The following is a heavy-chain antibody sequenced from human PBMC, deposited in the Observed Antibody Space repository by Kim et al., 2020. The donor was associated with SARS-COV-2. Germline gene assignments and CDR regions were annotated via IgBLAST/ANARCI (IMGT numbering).Heavy chain of an antibody. CDR1: GGSFSGHY. Sequence: SETLSLRCTVSGGSFSGHYWSWVRQPPGKGLEWIGHVYHSGNTNYNPSLKSRVTISIDTAKNQVSLKLSSVRAADTAVYSCAATGGLGYWGQGTLGTVSS. D-gene: IGHD2-8*02. V-gene: IGHV4-59*11. J-gene: IGHJ4*02. CDR3: AATGGLGY. CDR2: VYHSGNT.